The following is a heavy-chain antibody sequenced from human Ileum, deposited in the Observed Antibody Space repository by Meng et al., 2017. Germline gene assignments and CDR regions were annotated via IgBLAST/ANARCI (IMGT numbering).Heavy chain of an antibody. J-gene: IGHJ4*02. CDR1: GASVTTSHYQ. CDR3: ARDHWGSLDY. CDR2: AST. D-gene: IGHD7-27*01. V-gene: IGHV4-61*01. Sequence: QVQLQESGPGLVRPSETPSFICTVSGASVTTSHYQWGWIRQPPGKGLEWIGYASTNYNPSLKSRLTISLDTSKNQVSLKLTSVTAADTAVYYCARDHWGSLDYWGQGILVTVFS.